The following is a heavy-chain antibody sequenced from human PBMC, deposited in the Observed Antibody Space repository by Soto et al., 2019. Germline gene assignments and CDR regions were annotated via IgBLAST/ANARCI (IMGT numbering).Heavy chain of an antibody. CDR3: ARQINWNYSPYYFDY. Sequence: GESLKISCKGSGYSFTSYWIGWVRQMPGKVLEWMGIIYPGDSDTRYSPSFQGQVTISADKSISTAYLQWSSLKASDTAMYYCARQINWNYSPYYFDYWGQGTLVTVSS. D-gene: IGHD1-7*01. V-gene: IGHV5-51*01. CDR1: GYSFTSYW. CDR2: IYPGDSDT. J-gene: IGHJ4*02.